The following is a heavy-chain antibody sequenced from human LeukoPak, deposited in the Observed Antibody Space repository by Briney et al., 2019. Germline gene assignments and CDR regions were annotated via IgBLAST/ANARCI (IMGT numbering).Heavy chain of an antibody. CDR3: ARAPGGPIAARPLDQ. CDR2: INQSGYV. CDR1: GGSFSNYY. J-gene: IGHJ4*02. Sequence: SETLSLTCAVYGGSFSNYYWNWIRQPPGKGLEWIGEINQSGYVNYNPSLKSRVTISVDTSKNQFSLRLSSVIAADTAVYYCARAPGGPIAARPLDQGGQGILVTVSS. V-gene: IGHV4-34*01. D-gene: IGHD6-6*01.